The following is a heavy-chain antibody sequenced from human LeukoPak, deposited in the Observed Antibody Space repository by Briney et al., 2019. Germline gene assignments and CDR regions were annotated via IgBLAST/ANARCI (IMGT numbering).Heavy chain of an antibody. D-gene: IGHD1-26*01. CDR1: GMSFSTFW. J-gene: IGHJ4*02. V-gene: IGHV3-7*01. CDR3: ASDLYSGTYDY. CDR2: IKQDGSEK. Sequence: GGSLRVSCAASGMSFSTFWMNWVRQAPGKGLEWVANIKQDGSEKHYVDSVKGRFTISRDNAKNSLYLQMNSLRAEDTAVYYCASDLYSGTYDYWGQGTLVTVSS.